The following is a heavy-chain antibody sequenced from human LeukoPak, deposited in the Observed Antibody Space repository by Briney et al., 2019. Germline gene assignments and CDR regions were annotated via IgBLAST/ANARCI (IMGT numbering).Heavy chain of an antibody. D-gene: IGHD3-9*01. CDR1: GGSISSYY. V-gene: IGHV4-59*01. CDR2: IYYSGST. CDR3: ARDRYDILTQNYYGMDV. J-gene: IGHJ6*02. Sequence: PSETLSLTCTVSGGSISSYYWSWIRQPPGKGLEWIGYIYYSGSTNYNPSLKSRVTISVDTSKNQFSLKLSSVTAADTAVYYCARDRYDILTQNYYGMDVWGQGTTVTVSS.